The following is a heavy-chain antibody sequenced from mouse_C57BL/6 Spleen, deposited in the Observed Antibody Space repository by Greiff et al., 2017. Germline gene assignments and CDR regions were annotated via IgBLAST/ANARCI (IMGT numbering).Heavy chain of an antibody. V-gene: IGHV1-69*01. CDR1: GYTFTSYW. CDR2: IDPSDSYT. CDR3: ARYHYYGSFDY. D-gene: IGHD1-1*01. Sequence: VQLQQPGAELVMPGASVKLSCKASGYTFTSYWMHWVKQRPGQGLEWIGEIDPSDSYTNYNQKFKGKSTLTVDKSSSTAYMQLSSLTSEDSAVYYCARYHYYGSFDYWGQGTTLTVSS. J-gene: IGHJ2*01.